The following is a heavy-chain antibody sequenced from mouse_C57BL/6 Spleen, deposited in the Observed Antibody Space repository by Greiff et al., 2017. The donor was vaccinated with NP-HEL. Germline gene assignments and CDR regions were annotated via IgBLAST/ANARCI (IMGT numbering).Heavy chain of an antibody. CDR2: ISYDGSN. V-gene: IGHV3-6*01. J-gene: IGHJ1*03. CDR3: ARDPSYYYGSSHWYFDV. CDR1: GYSITSGYY. Sequence: EVKLVESGPGLVKPSQSLSLTCSVTGYSITSGYYWNWIRQFPGNKLEWMGYISYDGSNNYNPSLKNRISITRDTSKNQFFLKLNSVTTEDTATYYCARDPSYYYGSSHWYFDVWGTGTTVTVSS. D-gene: IGHD1-1*01.